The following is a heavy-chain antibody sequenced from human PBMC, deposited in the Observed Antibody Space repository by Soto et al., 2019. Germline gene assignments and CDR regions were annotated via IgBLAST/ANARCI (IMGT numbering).Heavy chain of an antibody. J-gene: IGHJ4*02. V-gene: IGHV4-59*01. CDR2: IYHSGST. CDR1: SAPITKYY. Sequence: SETLSLTCTVSSAPITKYYWGWVRQAPGKGLEWIGYIYHSGSTNYNPSLKSRVTISVDTSKNQFSLKLSSVTAADTAVYYCAREVAARPLLDYWGQGTLVTVSS. CDR3: AREVAARPLLDY. D-gene: IGHD6-6*01.